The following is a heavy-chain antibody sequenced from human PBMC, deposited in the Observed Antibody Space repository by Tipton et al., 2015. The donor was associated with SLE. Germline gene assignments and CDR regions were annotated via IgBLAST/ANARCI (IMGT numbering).Heavy chain of an antibody. Sequence: GLVKPSETLSLTCTVSGGSISSHYRSWIRQPPGKGLEWIGYIYYSGSTNYNPSLKSRVTISVDTSKNQFSLKLTSVTAADTAVYYCARDGERWFDPWGQGTLVTVSS. CDR3: ARDGERWFDP. D-gene: IGHD7-27*01. CDR2: IYYSGST. J-gene: IGHJ5*02. V-gene: IGHV4-59*11. CDR1: GGSISSHY.